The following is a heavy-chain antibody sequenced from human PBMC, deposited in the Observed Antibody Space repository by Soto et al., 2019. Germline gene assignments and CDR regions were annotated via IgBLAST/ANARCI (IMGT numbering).Heavy chain of an antibody. Sequence: QVQLQESGPGLVKPSGTLSLTCAVSGGSISSSSWWTWVRQSPGKGLEWIGEIFESGATNYNPSLKSRLTMSVDKSKNQFSLNRSSLTAADTAVYFCTTSHAGELNNWGQGTLVTVSS. J-gene: IGHJ4*02. CDR1: GGSISSSSW. V-gene: IGHV4-4*02. CDR2: IFESGAT. CDR3: TTSHAGELNN. D-gene: IGHD1-7*01.